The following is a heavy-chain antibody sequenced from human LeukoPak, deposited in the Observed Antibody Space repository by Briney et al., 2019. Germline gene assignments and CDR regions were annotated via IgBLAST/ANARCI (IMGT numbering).Heavy chain of an antibody. V-gene: IGHV4-39*07. CDR3: ARDWVATKWFDP. Sequence: PSETLSLTCTVSGGSISSSNYYWGWIRQPPGKGLEWIGSIYYSGSTYYNPSLKSRVTISVDTSKNQFSLKLSSVTAADTAVYYCARDWVATKWFDPWGKGTTVTVSS. CDR1: GGSISSSNYY. J-gene: IGHJ6*04. D-gene: IGHD2-15*01. CDR2: IYYSGST.